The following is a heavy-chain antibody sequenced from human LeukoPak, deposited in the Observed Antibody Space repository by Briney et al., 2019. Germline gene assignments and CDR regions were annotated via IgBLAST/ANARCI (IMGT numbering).Heavy chain of an antibody. J-gene: IGHJ3*02. D-gene: IGHD2-8*01. CDR2: IYYSEAT. CDR3: ARDRDIVLMVYAGEAFDI. Sequence: SETLSLTCTVSGDPISSYYWSWIRQPPGKGLEWIGYIYYSEATNYNPSLKSRVTISADTSKNQFSLKLSSVTAADTAVYYCARDRDIVLMVYAGEAFDIWGQGTMVTVSS. CDR1: GDPISSYY. V-gene: IGHV4-59*01.